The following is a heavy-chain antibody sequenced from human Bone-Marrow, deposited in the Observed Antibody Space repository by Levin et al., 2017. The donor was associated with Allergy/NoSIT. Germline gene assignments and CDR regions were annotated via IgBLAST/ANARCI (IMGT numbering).Heavy chain of an antibody. J-gene: IGHJ3*02. CDR2: ISSSSSYI. V-gene: IGHV3-21*01. D-gene: IGHD6-13*01. CDR3: ARDRWRYSSSWADAFDI. CDR1: GFTFSSYS. Sequence: GGSLRLSCAASGFTFSSYSMNWVRQAPGKGLEWVSSISSSSSYIYYADSVKGRFTISRDNAKNSLYLQMNSLRAEDTAVYYCARDRWRYSSSWADAFDIWGQGTMVTVSS.